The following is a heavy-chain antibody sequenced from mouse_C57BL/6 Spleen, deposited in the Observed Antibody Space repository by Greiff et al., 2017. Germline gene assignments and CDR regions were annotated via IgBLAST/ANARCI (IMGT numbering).Heavy chain of an antibody. Sequence: EVQVVESGPGLVKPSQSLSLTCSVTGYSITSGYYWNWIRQFPGNKLEWMGYISYDGSNNYNPSLKNRISITRDTSKNQFFLKLNSVTTEDTATYYCARGAAVYYGNRYWYFDVWGTGTTVTVSS. V-gene: IGHV3-6*01. CDR2: ISYDGSN. D-gene: IGHD2-1*01. CDR3: ARGAAVYYGNRYWYFDV. CDR1: GYSITSGYY. J-gene: IGHJ1*03.